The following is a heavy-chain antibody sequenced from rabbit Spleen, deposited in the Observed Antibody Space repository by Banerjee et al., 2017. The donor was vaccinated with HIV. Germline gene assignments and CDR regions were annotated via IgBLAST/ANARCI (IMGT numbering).Heavy chain of an antibody. V-gene: IGHV1S45*01. D-gene: IGHD7-1*01. CDR3: ARFYAGYGDFGYAAM. Sequence: LEESGGDLVQPEGSLTLTCTASGFSFSSGYWICWVRQAPGKGLEWIACIYAGSSGSTIYASWAKGRFTISKTSSTTVTLQMTSLTAADTATYFCARFYAGYGDFGYAAMWGQGTLVTVS. J-gene: IGHJ3*01. CDR2: IYAGSSGST. CDR1: GFSFSSGYW.